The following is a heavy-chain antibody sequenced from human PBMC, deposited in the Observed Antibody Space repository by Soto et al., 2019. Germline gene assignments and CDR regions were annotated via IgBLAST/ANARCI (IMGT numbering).Heavy chain of an antibody. V-gene: IGHV4-34*01. CDR2: INHSGST. D-gene: IGHD5-18*01. CDR3: ARLVLFHSYGQTYYYYGMDV. J-gene: IGHJ6*02. Sequence: SETLSLTCAVYGGSFSGYYWSWIRQPPGKGLEWIGEINHSGSTNYNPSLKSRVTISVDTSKNQFSLKLSSVTAADTAMYYCARLVLFHSYGQTYYYYGMDVWGQGTTVT. CDR1: GGSFSGYY.